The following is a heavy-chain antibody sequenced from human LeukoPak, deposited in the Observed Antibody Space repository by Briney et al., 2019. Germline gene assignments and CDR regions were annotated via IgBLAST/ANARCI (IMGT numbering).Heavy chain of an antibody. CDR3: AGTAYYYPVDV. CDR2: ISTSGST. J-gene: IGHJ6*02. V-gene: IGHV4-61*02. CDR1: GGSISSGTYY. Sequence: NSSQTLSLTCTVSGGSISSGTYYWSWIRQPAGKGLEWIGRISTSGSTNYHPSLKSRVTISVDTSKNQFSLKLSSVTAADTAVYYCAGTAYYYPVDVWGQGTAVTVSS.